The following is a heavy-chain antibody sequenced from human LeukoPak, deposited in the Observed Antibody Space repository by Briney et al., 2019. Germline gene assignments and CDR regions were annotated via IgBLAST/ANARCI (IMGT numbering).Heavy chain of an antibody. V-gene: IGHV3-30-3*01. J-gene: IGHJ6*02. Sequence: PGGSLRLSCAASGFTFSSYAMHWVRQAPGKGLEWVAVISYDGSNKYYADSVKGRFTISRDNSKNTLYLQMNSLRAEDTAVYYCARAVSSSWYSYYYYGMDVWGQGTTVTVSS. CDR1: GFTFSSYA. D-gene: IGHD6-13*01. CDR3: ARAVSSSWYSYYYYGMDV. CDR2: ISYDGSNK.